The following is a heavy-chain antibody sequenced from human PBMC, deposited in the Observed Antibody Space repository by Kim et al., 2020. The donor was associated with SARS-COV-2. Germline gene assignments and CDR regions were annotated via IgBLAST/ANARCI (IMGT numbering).Heavy chain of an antibody. CDR2: DT. J-gene: IGHJ5*02. CDR3: AHRVAYYGGFDP. Sequence: DTRDSPSLKSRLTITKDTSKNQVVLTMTNMDPVDTATYYCAHRVAYYGGFDPWGQGTLVTVSS. D-gene: IGHD3-10*01. V-gene: IGHV2-5*01.